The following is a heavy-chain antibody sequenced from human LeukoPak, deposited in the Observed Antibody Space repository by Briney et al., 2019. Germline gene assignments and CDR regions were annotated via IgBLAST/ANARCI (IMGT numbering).Heavy chain of an antibody. J-gene: IGHJ3*02. Sequence: PSETLSLTCTVSGGSISRSSDYWGWIRQPPGKGLEWIGSIYYSGSTYYNPSLKSRVTISIDTSKNQFSLKLSSVTAADTAVYYCARFMITFGGVFDAFDIWGQGTMVTVSS. CDR2: IYYSGST. CDR1: GGSISRSSDY. D-gene: IGHD3-16*01. CDR3: ARFMITFGGVFDAFDI. V-gene: IGHV4-39*01.